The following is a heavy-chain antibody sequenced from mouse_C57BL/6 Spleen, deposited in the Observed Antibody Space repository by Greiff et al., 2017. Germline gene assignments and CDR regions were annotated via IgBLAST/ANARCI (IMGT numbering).Heavy chain of an antibody. CDR1: GYSITSGYY. CDR2: ISYDGSN. CDR3: ARDHYGSSTFDY. D-gene: IGHD1-1*01. V-gene: IGHV3-6*01. J-gene: IGHJ2*01. Sequence: EVKLLESGPGLVKPSQSLSLTCSVTGYSITSGYYWNWIRQFPGNKLEWMGYISYDGSNNSNPSLKNRISITRDTSKNQFFLKLNSVTTEDTATYYCARDHYGSSTFDYWGQGTTLTVSS.